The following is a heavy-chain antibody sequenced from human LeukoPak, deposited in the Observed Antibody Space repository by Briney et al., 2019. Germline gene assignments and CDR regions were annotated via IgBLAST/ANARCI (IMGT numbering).Heavy chain of an antibody. CDR1: GGSFSGYY. CDR2: IYYGGST. J-gene: IGHJ3*02. V-gene: IGHV4-59*01. CDR3: ARDYHPYYYDSSGYYEHYAFDI. D-gene: IGHD3-22*01. Sequence: SETLSLTCAVYGGSFSGYYWSWIRQPPGKGLGWSGYIYYGGSTNYNPSLKSRVTISVDTSKNQFSLKLSSVTAADTAVYYCARDYHPYYYDSSGYYEHYAFDIWGQGTMVTVSS.